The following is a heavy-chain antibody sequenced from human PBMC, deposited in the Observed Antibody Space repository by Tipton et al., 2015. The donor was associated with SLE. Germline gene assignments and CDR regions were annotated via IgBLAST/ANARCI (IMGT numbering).Heavy chain of an antibody. J-gene: IGHJ6*02. D-gene: IGHD2/OR15-2a*01. CDR2: LTWGGDHT. V-gene: IGHV3-43*01. CDR3: AKAPRPNAYFVVMDL. CDR1: GFRLDVYN. Sequence: SLRLSCSVSGFRLDVYNMNWVRHTPGKGREWGALLTWGGDHTKYADSFKGRFIISRDDDKTSLCLQMNSLRREDSCVYYCAKAPRPNAYFVVMDLWGQGTPVTVSS.